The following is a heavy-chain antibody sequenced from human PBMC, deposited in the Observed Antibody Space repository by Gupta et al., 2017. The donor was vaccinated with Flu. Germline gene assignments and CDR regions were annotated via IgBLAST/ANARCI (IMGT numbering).Heavy chain of an antibody. CDR3: AKTPREYGDYDYYFDY. J-gene: IGHJ4*02. CDR1: GFIFYTYG. CDR2: ISYDGSKQ. D-gene: IGHD4-17*01. V-gene: IGHV3-30*18. Sequence: QVQLVESGGGVVQPGRPLRLSCAASGFIFYTYGMYWVRQAPGKGLEWWAFISYDGSKQSYADSVKGRFTISRDNFRNTLYLQMSSLRPEDTAVYHCAKTPREYGDYDYYFDYWGQGTLVTVSS.